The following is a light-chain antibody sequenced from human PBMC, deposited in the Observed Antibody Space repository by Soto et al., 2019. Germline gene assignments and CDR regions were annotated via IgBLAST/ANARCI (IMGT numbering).Light chain of an antibody. Sequence: QSALTQPPSASGSPGQSVTISCTGTKSDIGVYDFVSWYQHHPGKAPRLIIYEAVQRPSGVPDRFSGSKSDNTASLTVSGLQAADEADYFCKSYAGSNTYVFGSGTKVTVL. CDR2: EAV. CDR1: KSDIGVYDF. CDR3: KSYAGSNTYV. V-gene: IGLV2-8*01. J-gene: IGLJ1*01.